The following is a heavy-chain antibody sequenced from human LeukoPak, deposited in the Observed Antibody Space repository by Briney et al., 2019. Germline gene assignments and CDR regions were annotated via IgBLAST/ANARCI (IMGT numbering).Heavy chain of an antibody. CDR1: GFTFSDCY. V-gene: IGHV3-11*01. D-gene: IGHD3-9*01. J-gene: IGHJ5*02. CDR2: ISSSGSTI. Sequence: GGSLRLSCAASGFTFSDCYMSWIRQAPGKGLEWVSYISSSGSTIYYADSVKGRFTISRDDAKNSLYLQMNSLRAEDTAVYYCARDRVLRYFDWLSSPFDPWGQGTLVTVSS. CDR3: ARDRVLRYFDWLSSPFDP.